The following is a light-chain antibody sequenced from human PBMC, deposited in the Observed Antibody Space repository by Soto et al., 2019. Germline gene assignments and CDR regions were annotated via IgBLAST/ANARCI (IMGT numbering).Light chain of an antibody. CDR1: SSDVGGYSL. CDR2: EVS. J-gene: IGLJ2*01. V-gene: IGLV2-23*02. Sequence: QSVLTQPASVSGSPGQSITISCTGTSSDVGGYSLVSWYQQHPGKAPKLMIYEVSKRHSGVSNRFSGSKSGNTASLTISGLQAEDEADYYCCSYAGSSTVVFGGGTKLTVL. CDR3: CSYAGSSTVV.